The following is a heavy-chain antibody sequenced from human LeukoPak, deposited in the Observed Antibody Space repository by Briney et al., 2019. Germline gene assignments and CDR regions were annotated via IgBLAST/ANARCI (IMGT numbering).Heavy chain of an antibody. Sequence: PSETLSLTCTVSGGSISSYYWSWIRQPPGKGLEWIGCIYYSGSTNYNPSLKSRVTISVDTSKNQFSLKLSSVTAADTAVYYCARDRDRDSSGYPGYDAFDIWGQGTMVTVSS. D-gene: IGHD3-22*01. J-gene: IGHJ3*02. CDR3: ARDRDRDSSGYPGYDAFDI. V-gene: IGHV4-59*01. CDR2: IYYSGST. CDR1: GGSISSYY.